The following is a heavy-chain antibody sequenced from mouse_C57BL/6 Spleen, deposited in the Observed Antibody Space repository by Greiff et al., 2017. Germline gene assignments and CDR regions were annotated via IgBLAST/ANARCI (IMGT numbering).Heavy chain of an antibody. V-gene: IGHV1-20*01. CDR1: GYSFTGYF. CDR3: ARHYDGSSAWFAY. Sequence: VQLKESGPELVKPGDSVKISCKASGYSFTGYFMNWVMQSHGKSLEWIGRINPYNGDTFYNQKFKGKATLTVDKSSSTAHMELRSLTSEDSAVYYCARHYDGSSAWFAYWGQGTLVTVSA. J-gene: IGHJ3*01. D-gene: IGHD1-1*01. CDR2: INPYNGDT.